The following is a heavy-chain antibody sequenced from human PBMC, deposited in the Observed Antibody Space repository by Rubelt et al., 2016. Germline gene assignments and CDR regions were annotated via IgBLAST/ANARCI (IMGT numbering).Heavy chain of an antibody. Sequence: EVQLVESGGGLVNPGGSLRLSCAASGFTFSSHAMGWVRQAPGKGLEWVANIKQDGSEKYYVDSVKGRFTISRDNAKNSLCLQMISRRADDTAVYYCATDYLGYWGQGTLVTVSS. V-gene: IGHV3-7*03. J-gene: IGHJ4*02. CDR1: GFTFSSHA. CDR2: IKQDGSEK. CDR3: ATDYLGY.